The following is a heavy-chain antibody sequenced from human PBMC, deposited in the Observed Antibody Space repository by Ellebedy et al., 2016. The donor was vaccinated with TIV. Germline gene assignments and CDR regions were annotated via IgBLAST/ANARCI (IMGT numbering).Heavy chain of an antibody. V-gene: IGHV1-2*02. CDR3: ASVTFSSLSPFDS. CDR2: IYPNSGDT. J-gene: IGHJ4*02. Sequence: AASVKVSCKTSGYTFTDYYMHWMRQAPGQGLEWMGWIYPNSGDTKYAQKFQGRVTMTRDTSITTAYMELNRLTSDDTATYYCASVTFSSLSPFDSWGQGSLITVSS. CDR1: GYTFTDYY. D-gene: IGHD6-13*01.